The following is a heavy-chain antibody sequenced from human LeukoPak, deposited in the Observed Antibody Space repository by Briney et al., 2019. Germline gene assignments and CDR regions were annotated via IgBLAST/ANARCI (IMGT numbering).Heavy chain of an antibody. CDR2: ISYSGST. CDR3: ARSPGAARSDYFDY. Sequence: SETLSLTCSVSGGSISSINYYWSWIRQPPGRGLEWVGSISYSGSTYYKLSLTSRLTISEDTSKNQFSLKLTSVTAADTAVYYCARSPGAARSDYFDYWGQGILVTVSS. CDR1: GGSISSINYY. V-gene: IGHV4-39*01. D-gene: IGHD6-6*01. J-gene: IGHJ4*02.